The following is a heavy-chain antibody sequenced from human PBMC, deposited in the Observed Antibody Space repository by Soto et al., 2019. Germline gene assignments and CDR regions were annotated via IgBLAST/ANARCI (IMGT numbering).Heavy chain of an antibody. CDR1: GGTFSSYA. CDR2: IIPISGTA. CDR3: ARSQRSITSLEIYYYYYYGMDV. Sequence: QVQLVQSGAEVKKPGSSVKVSCKASGGTFSSYAISWVRQAPGQGLEWMGGIIPISGTANYALKFQGRVTITADESTSTVYMELSSLRSEDTAVYFCARSQRSITSLEIYYYYYYGMDVWGQGTTVTVSS. J-gene: IGHJ6*02. V-gene: IGHV1-69*01. D-gene: IGHD2-2*01.